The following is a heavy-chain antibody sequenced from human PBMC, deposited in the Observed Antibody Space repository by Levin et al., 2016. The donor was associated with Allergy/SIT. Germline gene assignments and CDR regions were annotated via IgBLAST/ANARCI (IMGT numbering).Heavy chain of an antibody. V-gene: IGHV3-23*01. J-gene: IGHJ3*02. CDR2: ISGSGGST. D-gene: IGHD3-22*01. CDR3: AKDLTPITMIVVVMKAFDI. CDR1: GFTFSSYA. Sequence: GGSLRLSCAASGFTFSSYAMSWVRQAPGKGLEWVSAISGSGGSTYYADSVKGRFTISRDNSKNTLYLQMNSLRAEDTAVYYCAKDLTPITMIVVVMKAFDIWGQGTMVTVSS.